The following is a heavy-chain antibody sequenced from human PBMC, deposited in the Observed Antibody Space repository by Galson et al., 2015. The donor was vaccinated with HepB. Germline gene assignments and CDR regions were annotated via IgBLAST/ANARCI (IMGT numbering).Heavy chain of an antibody. V-gene: IGHV3-30-3*01. CDR3: ARYYQEGSYYLSNYFDY. CDR2: ISYDGSNK. D-gene: IGHD1-26*01. CDR1: GFTFSSYA. J-gene: IGHJ4*02. Sequence: SLRLSCAASGFTFSSYAMHWVRQAPGKGLEWVAVISYDGSNKYYADSVKGRFTISRDNSKNTLYLQMNSLRAEDTAVYYCARYYQEGSYYLSNYFDYWGQGTLVTVSS.